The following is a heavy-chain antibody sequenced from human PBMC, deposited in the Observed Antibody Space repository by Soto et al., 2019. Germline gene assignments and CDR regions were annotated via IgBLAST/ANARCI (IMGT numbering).Heavy chain of an antibody. CDR1: GYRFTSYW. CDR3: ARHPTYYDILTGYPFYYFDY. Sequence: PGESLRISCKGSGYRFTSYWIGGVRQMPGKGLEWMGIIYPGDSDTRYSPSFQGQVTISADKSISTAYLQWSSLKASDTAMYYCARHPTYYDILTGYPFYYFDYWGQGTLVTVSS. CDR2: IYPGDSDT. D-gene: IGHD3-9*01. V-gene: IGHV5-51*01. J-gene: IGHJ4*02.